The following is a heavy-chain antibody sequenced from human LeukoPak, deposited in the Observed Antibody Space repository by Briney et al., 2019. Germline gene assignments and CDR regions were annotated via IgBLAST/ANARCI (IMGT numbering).Heavy chain of an antibody. CDR1: GYTFTGYY. D-gene: IGHD1-26*01. V-gene: IGHV1-2*02. CDR2: INPNSGGT. J-gene: IGHJ5*02. CDR3: ARLGGSRRISWFDP. Sequence: ASVKVSCKASGYTFTGYYMHWVRQAPGQGLEWMGWINPNSGGTNYAQKFQGRVTMTRDTSTSTAYMELSSLRSEDTAVYYCARLGGSRRISWFDPWGQGTLVTVSS.